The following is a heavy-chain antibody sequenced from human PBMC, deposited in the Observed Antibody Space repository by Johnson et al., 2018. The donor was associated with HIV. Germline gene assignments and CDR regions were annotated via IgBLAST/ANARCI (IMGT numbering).Heavy chain of an antibody. V-gene: IGHV3-33*06. CDR3: AKDLFTEREDDVFDV. CDR2: IWYDGSNK. D-gene: IGHD1-26*01. J-gene: IGHJ3*01. CDR1: GFTFSSYG. Sequence: QMQLVESGGGVVQPGRSLRLSCTASGFTFSSYGLHWVRQAPGKGLEWVADIWYDGSNKYYADSVKGRFTISRDNSKKTLYLQMNSLRAEDTAVYYCAKDLFTEREDDVFDVWGQGTMVTVSS.